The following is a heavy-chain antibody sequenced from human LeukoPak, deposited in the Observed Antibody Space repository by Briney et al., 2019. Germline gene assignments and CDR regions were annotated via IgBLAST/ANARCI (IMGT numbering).Heavy chain of an antibody. V-gene: IGHV3-21*01. CDR2: ISSSSSYI. CDR3: AGGEGGGPVGAFDI. Sequence: PGGSLRLSCAASGFTFSSYSMNWVRQAPGKGLEWVSSISSSSSYIYYADSVKGRFTISRDNAKNSLYLQINSLRAEDTAVYYCAGGEGGGPVGAFDIWGQGTMVTVSS. D-gene: IGHD1-26*01. J-gene: IGHJ3*02. CDR1: GFTFSSYS.